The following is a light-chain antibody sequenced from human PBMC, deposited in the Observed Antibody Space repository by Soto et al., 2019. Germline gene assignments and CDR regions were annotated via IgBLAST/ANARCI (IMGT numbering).Light chain of an antibody. J-gene: IGKJ4*01. V-gene: IGKV3-11*01. CDR1: QRVSRY. CDR2: DAS. Sequence: ELVLTQSPAALSLSPGERATLSCRASQRVSRYLAWYQQKPGQAPRLLIYDASNRATGIPARFSGSGSGTDFTLTISSLEPEDFAVYYCQQRSNWPLTFGGGTKVEIK. CDR3: QQRSNWPLT.